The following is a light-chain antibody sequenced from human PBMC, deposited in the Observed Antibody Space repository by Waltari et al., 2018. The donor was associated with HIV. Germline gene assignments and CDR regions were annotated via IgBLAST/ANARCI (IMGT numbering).Light chain of an antibody. CDR2: ASS. J-gene: IGKJ4*01. V-gene: IGKV1-16*02. CDR1: QGINNF. CDR3: LQYGGFPLT. Sequence: DIQVTQSPSSLSASVGDTITITCRASQGINNFLAWFQQKPGKVPKSLIYASSTLQDGVPSNFSGSGFGTDFSLTITCLQPEDFATCYCLQYGGFPLTFGGGTKVQIK.